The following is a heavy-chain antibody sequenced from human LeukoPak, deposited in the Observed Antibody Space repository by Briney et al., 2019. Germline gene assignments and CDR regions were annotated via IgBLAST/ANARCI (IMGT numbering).Heavy chain of an antibody. J-gene: IGHJ4*02. CDR2: ISHNGSDK. D-gene: IGHD1-26*01. Sequence: GGSLRLSCAGSGFTLSNYSMHWVRQTSGKGLEWVALISHNGSDKYYADSVKGRFIISRDNSKNTLYLRMNSLRAEDTAVFYCARAKGGRAFDYWGQGTLVTVSS. CDR3: ARAKGGRAFDY. V-gene: IGHV3-30-3*01. CDR1: GFTLSNYS.